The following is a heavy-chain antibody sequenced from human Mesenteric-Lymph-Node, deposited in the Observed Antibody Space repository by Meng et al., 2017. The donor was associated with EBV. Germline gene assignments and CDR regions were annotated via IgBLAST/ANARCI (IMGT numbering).Heavy chain of an antibody. V-gene: IGHV4-30-4*01. CDR3: ARGATYYYDSGGYFDL. Sequence: QVQLQESCPGLVKPSQTLSLTCAVSGGSISSGGYYWSWIRQPPGKGLEWIGYIYYSGSTYYNPSLKSRVTISVDTSKNQFSLKLSSVTAADTAVYYCARGATYYYDSGGYFDLWGRGTLVTVSS. CDR1: GGSISSGGYY. J-gene: IGHJ2*01. D-gene: IGHD3-22*01. CDR2: IYYSGST.